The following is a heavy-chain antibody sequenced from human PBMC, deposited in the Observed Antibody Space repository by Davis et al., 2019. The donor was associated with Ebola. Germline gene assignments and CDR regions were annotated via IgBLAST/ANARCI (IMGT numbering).Heavy chain of an antibody. CDR2: ISSSSNYI. CDR3: ARDRSAVAGREIDY. Sequence: GESLNTSCASSGFTFSSYYMHWVRHPPGQLLEWVSSISSSSNYIYYADSMKGRFTISRDNAKNSLYLQMNSLRAEDTAVYYCARDRSAVAGREIDYWGQGTLVSVSS. V-gene: IGHV3-21*01. D-gene: IGHD6-19*01. CDR1: GFTFSSYY. J-gene: IGHJ4*02.